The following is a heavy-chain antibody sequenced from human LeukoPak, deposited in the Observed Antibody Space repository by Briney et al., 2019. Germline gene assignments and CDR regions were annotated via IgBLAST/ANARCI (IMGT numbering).Heavy chain of an antibody. J-gene: IGHJ6*02. Sequence: SETLSLTCTVSGGSISSGDYYWSWIRQPPGKGLEGIGYIYYSGSTYYNPSLKSRVTISVDTSKNQFSLQLSSVTAADTAVYYCARVTGLTGYSYYYYYGMDVWGQGTTVTVSS. D-gene: IGHD3-9*01. CDR2: IYYSGST. V-gene: IGHV4-30-4*01. CDR3: ARVTGLTGYSYYYYYGMDV. CDR1: GGSISSGDYY.